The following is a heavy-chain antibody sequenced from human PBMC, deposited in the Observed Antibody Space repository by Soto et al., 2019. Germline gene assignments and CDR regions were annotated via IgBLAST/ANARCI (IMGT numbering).Heavy chain of an antibody. CDR2: IIPIFGTA. D-gene: IGHD3-22*01. Sequence: GASVKVSCKASGGTFSSYAISWVRQAPGRGLEWMGGIIPIFGTANYAQKFQGRVTITADESTSTAYMELSSLRSEDTAVYYCARDKGYYDSSGYSGGALHAFDIWGQGTMVTVSS. J-gene: IGHJ3*02. CDR1: GGTFSSYA. CDR3: ARDKGYYDSSGYSGGALHAFDI. V-gene: IGHV1-69*13.